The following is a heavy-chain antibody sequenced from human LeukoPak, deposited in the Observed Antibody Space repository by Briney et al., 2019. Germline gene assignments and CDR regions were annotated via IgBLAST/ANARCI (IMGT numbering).Heavy chain of an antibody. D-gene: IGHD3-10*01. Sequence: PGGSLRLSCAASGFTFSNYVMSWVRQAPGKGLEWVSGISNSGGSTYYAESVKGRFTISRDNSKNTLYLQMNSLRAEDTAVFYCARGSHSLYHYMDVWGKGPTVTVSS. CDR1: GFTFSNYV. V-gene: IGHV3-23*01. CDR2: ISNSGGST. J-gene: IGHJ6*03. CDR3: ARGSHSLYHYMDV.